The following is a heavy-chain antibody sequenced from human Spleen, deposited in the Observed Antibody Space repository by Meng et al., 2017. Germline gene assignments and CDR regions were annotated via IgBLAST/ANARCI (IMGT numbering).Heavy chain of an antibody. Sequence: ASVKVSCKASGYTFTGYYMHWVRQAPGQGLEWMGRINPNSGGTNYAQKFQGRVTMTRDTSISTAYMELSRLRSDDTAVYYCARDIRGLKLIEDVGTTQFSDYWGQGTLVTVSS. CDR3: ARDIRGLKLIEDVGTTQFSDY. V-gene: IGHV1-2*06. J-gene: IGHJ4*02. CDR2: INPNSGGT. CDR1: GYTFTGYY. D-gene: IGHD2/OR15-2a*01.